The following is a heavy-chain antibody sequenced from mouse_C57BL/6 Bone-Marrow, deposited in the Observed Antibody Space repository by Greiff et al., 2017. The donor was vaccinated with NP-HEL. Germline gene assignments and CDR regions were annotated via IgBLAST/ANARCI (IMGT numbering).Heavy chain of an antibody. V-gene: IGHV6-3*01. CDR3: TYYYGSPYAMDY. D-gene: IGHD1-1*01. CDR1: GFTFSNYW. CDR2: IRLKSDNYAT. Sequence: EVQGVESGGGLVQPGGSMKLSCVASGFTFSNYWMNWVRQSPEKGLEWVAQIRLKSDNYATHYAESVKGRFTISRDDSKSSVYLQMNNLRAEDTGIYYCTYYYGSPYAMDYWGQGTSVTVSS. J-gene: IGHJ4*01.